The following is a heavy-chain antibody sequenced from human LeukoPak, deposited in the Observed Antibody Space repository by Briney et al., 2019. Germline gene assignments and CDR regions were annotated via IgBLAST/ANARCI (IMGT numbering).Heavy chain of an antibody. CDR2: IWYDGSNK. Sequence: PGGSLRLSCAASGFTLSSYGMHWVRQAPGKGLEWVAVIWYDGSNKYYADSVKGRFTISRDNSKNTLYLQMNSLRAEDTAVYYCAREKVGATGNGMDVWGQGTTVTVSS. D-gene: IGHD1-26*01. CDR3: AREKVGATGNGMDV. J-gene: IGHJ6*02. CDR1: GFTLSSYG. V-gene: IGHV3-33*01.